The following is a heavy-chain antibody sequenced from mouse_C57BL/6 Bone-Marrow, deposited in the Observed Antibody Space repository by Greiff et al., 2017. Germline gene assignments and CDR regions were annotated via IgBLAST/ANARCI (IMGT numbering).Heavy chain of an antibody. CDR1: GFNIKDYY. D-gene: IGHD1-1*01. CDR3: TTTDYYGRLDY. CDR2: IDPEDGDT. J-gene: IGHJ2*01. V-gene: IGHV14-1*01. Sequence: VQLQQSGAELVRPGASVKLSCTASGFNIKDYYMHWVKQRPEQGLEWIGRIDPEDGDTDYAPKFQGKATMTADTSSNTAYLQLSSLTSEDTAVYYCTTTDYYGRLDYGGQGTTLTVSA.